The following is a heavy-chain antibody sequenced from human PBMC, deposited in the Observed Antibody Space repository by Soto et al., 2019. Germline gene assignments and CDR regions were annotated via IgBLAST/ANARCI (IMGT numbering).Heavy chain of an antibody. J-gene: IGHJ4*01. CDR3: AKGPNDYFGVVITSDY. V-gene: IGHV3-23*01. CDR2: ISGSGGST. Sequence: GGSLRLSCEASGFTFSSYAMSWVRQAPGKGLEWVSAISGSGGSTYYADSVKGRFTISRDNSKNTLYLQMNSLRAEDTAVYYCAKGPNDYFGVVITSDYWGQGTLVIDSS. CDR1: GFTFSSYA. D-gene: IGHD3-3*01.